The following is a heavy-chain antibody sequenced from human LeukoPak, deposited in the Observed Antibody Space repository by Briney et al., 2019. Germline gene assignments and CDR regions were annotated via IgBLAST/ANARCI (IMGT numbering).Heavy chain of an antibody. V-gene: IGHV3-30*18. CDR2: ISYDGSNK. Sequence: GGSLRLSCAASGFTFSSYGMHWVRQAPGKGLEWVAVISYDGSNKYYADSVKGRFTISRDNSKNTLYLQMNSLRAEDTAVYYCAKDSLFTYYDILTGYFDYWGQGTLVTGSS. J-gene: IGHJ4*02. CDR3: AKDSLFTYYDILTGYFDY. D-gene: IGHD3-9*01. CDR1: GFTFSSYG.